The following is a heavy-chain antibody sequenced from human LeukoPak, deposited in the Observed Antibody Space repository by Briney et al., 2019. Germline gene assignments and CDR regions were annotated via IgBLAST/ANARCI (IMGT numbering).Heavy chain of an antibody. CDR2: TYYRSKWYN. V-gene: IGHV6-1*01. Sequence: SQTLSLTCAISGDSVSSNNGAWNWIRQSPSRGLEWLGRTYYRSKWYNDYAVSIQGLITINPDTSKNQFSLQLNSVTPDDTAVYYCARDVGTSGWYTFYYWGQGTLVTVSS. J-gene: IGHJ4*02. CDR3: ARDVGTSGWYTFYY. CDR1: GDSVSSNNGA. D-gene: IGHD6-19*01.